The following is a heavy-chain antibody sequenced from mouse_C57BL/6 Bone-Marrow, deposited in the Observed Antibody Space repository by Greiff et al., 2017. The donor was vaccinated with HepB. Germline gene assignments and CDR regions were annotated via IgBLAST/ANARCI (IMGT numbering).Heavy chain of an antibody. CDR3: ARDEGLAMDY. V-gene: IGHV5-16*01. CDR1: GFTFSDYY. Sequence: EVKVVESEGGLVQPGSSMKLSCTASGFTFSDYYMAWVRQVPEKGLEWVANINYDGSSTYYLDSLKSRFIISRDNAKNILYLQMSCLKSEDTATYYCARDEGLAMDYWGQGTSVTVSS. CDR2: INYDGSST. J-gene: IGHJ4*01.